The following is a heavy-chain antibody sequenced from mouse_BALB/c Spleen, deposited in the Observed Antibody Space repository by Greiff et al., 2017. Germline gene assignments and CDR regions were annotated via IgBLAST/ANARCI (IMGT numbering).Heavy chain of an antibody. Sequence: EVMLVESGGGLVQPGGSRKLSCAASGFTFSDYGMAWVRQAPGKGPEWVAFISNLAYSIYYADTVTGRFTISRENAKNTLYLEMSSLRSEDTAMYYCARDQGVRYFDVWGAGTTVTVSS. CDR1: GFTFSDYG. D-gene: IGHD2-13*01. CDR2: ISNLAYSI. CDR3: ARDQGVRYFDV. V-gene: IGHV5-15*02. J-gene: IGHJ1*01.